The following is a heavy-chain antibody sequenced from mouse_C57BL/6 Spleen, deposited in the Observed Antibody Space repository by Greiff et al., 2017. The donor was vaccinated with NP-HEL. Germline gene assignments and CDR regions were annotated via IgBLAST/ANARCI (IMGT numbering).Heavy chain of an antibody. CDR3: ARPIYYYGSSLYYFDY. D-gene: IGHD1-1*01. CDR2: INPNNGGT. Sequence: EVQLQQSGPELVKPGASVKISCKASGYTFTDYYMNWVKQSHGKSLEWIGDINPNNGGTSYNQKFKGKATLTVDKSSSTAYMELRSLTSEDSAVYYCARPIYYYGSSLYYFDYWGQGTTLTVSS. J-gene: IGHJ2*01. V-gene: IGHV1-26*01. CDR1: GYTFTDYY.